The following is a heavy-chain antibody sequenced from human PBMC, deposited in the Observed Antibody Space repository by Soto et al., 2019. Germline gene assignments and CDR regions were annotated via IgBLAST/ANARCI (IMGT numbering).Heavy chain of an antibody. J-gene: IGHJ4*02. V-gene: IGHV2-5*02. Sequence: QITLKESGPTLVKPTQTLTLTCTFSGFSLSTRGVGVGWIRQPPGKALEWLALIYWDDDEGYSTSLKSRLTITKDTSKTQVVLTRTNMDPVDTATYYCAHRPRGYSYHFDYWGQGTLVTVSS. CDR3: AHRPRGYSYHFDY. D-gene: IGHD5-18*01. CDR2: IYWDDDE. CDR1: GFSLSTRGVG.